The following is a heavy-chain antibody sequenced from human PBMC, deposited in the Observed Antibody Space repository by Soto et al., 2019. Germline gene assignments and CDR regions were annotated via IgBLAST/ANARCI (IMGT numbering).Heavy chain of an antibody. Sequence: GSGPTLVNPTQTLTLTCIFSGFSLRTSGVGVGWIRQPPGKALEWLGFIYWNDDKRYSPSPKSRLTITKDTSKNQVVLTMTNMDPVDTATYYCAKSGSSGWYGWFDPWGQGTLVTVSS. D-gene: IGHD6-19*01. J-gene: IGHJ5*02. V-gene: IGHV2-5*01. CDR1: GFSLRTSGVG. CDR3: AKSGSSGWYGWFDP. CDR2: IYWNDDK.